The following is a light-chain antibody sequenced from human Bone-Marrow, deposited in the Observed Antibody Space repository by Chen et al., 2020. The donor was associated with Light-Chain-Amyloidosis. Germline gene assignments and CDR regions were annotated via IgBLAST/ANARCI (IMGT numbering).Light chain of an antibody. J-gene: IGLJ3*02. CDR3: QSYDSSLSGSV. V-gene: IGLV1-40*01. CDR1: SSNIGAGYD. CDR2: GNS. Sequence: QSVLTQPPSVSGAPGQRVTISGTGSSSNIGAGYDVHWYQQPPGTAPKLLIYGNSNRPSGVPDRFSGSKSGTSASLAITGLQAEDEADYYCQSYDSSLSGSVFGGGTKLTVL.